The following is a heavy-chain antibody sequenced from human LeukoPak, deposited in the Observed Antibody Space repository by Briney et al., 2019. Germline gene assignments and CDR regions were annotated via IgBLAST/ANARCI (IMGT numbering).Heavy chain of an antibody. J-gene: IGHJ4*02. Sequence: PGRSLRLSCAASGFTFDDYVMHWVRQAPGKGLEWGSGINWNSGNIDYADSVKGRFTISRDNDKKSLYLQMNSVRVEDTALYYCVKDSRFRGYDSRGPLDHWGQGTLVTVSS. CDR1: GFTFDDYV. D-gene: IGHD3-22*01. CDR3: VKDSRFRGYDSRGPLDH. CDR2: INWNSGNI. V-gene: IGHV3-9*01.